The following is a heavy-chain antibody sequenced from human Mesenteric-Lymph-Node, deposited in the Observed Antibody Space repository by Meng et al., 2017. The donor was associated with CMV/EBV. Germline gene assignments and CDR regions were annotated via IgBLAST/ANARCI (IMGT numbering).Heavy chain of an antibody. Sequence: CAASGFTFSSYSMNWVRQAPGKGLEWVSSISSSSSYIYYADSVKGRFTISRDNAKNSLYLQMNSLRAEDTAVYYCARLSYYGSGRSGYWGQGTLVTVSS. D-gene: IGHD3-10*01. CDR2: ISSSSSYI. CDR3: ARLSYYGSGRSGY. J-gene: IGHJ4*02. CDR1: GFTFSSYS. V-gene: IGHV3-21*01.